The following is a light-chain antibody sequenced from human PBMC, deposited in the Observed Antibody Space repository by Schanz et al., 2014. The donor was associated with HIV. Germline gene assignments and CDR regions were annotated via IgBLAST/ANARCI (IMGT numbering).Light chain of an antibody. V-gene: IGLV2-14*03. CDR2: DVN. CDR1: SSDVGGYNY. Sequence: QSALTQPASVSGSPGQSIAISCTGTSSDVGGYNYVSWYQQHPNKAPKLIIYDVNNRPSGVSNRFSGSKSGNTASLTISGLQAEDEADYYCSSYSSEGSPYVIGTGTKLTVL. CDR3: SSYSSEGSPYV. J-gene: IGLJ1*01.